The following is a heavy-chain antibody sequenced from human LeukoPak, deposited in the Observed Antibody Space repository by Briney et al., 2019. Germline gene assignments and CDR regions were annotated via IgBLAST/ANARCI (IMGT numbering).Heavy chain of an antibody. CDR1: GVTVSDNY. J-gene: IGHJ4*02. D-gene: IGHD5-24*01. Sequence: PGGSLRLSCAASGVTVSDNYMSWVRQAPGKGLEWVSVIYSGGSTYYADSVKGRFTISRDNSKNTLYLQMNSLRAEDTAVYYCARDFMATTTDYWGQGTLVTVSS. V-gene: IGHV3-66*01. CDR3: ARDFMATTTDY. CDR2: IYSGGST.